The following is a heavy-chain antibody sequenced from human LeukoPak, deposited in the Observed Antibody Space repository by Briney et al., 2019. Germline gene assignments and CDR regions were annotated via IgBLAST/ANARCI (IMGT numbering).Heavy chain of an antibody. CDR3: ARGLGDADFDY. D-gene: IGHD2-21*02. CDR2: INHSGST. V-gene: IGHV4-34*01. J-gene: IGHJ4*02. Sequence: PSETLSLTCAVYGGSFSGYYWSWIRQPPGKGLEWIGEINHSGSTNYNPSLKSRVTISVDTSKSQFSLKLRSMTAADTAVYYCARGLGDADFDYWGQGTLVTVSS. CDR1: GGSFSGYY.